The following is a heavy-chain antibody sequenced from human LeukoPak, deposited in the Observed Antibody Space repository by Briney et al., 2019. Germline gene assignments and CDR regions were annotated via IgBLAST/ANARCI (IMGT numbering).Heavy chain of an antibody. CDR1: GGSISSGGHS. V-gene: IGHV4-30-2*01. Sequence: SETLFLTCAVSGGSISSGGHSWSWIRQPPGKGLEWIGYIYHSGSTYYNPSLKSRVTISVDRSKNQFSLKLSSVTAADTAVYYCARGDYLFDYWGQGTLVTVSS. CDR2: IYHSGST. CDR3: ARGDYLFDY. D-gene: IGHD4-11*01. J-gene: IGHJ4*02.